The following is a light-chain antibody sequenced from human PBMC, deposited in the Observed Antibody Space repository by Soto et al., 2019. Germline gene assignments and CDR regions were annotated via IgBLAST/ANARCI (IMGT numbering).Light chain of an antibody. CDR2: EVT. Sequence: QSVLTQPASVSGSPGQSITISCTGTSGDIGSYNRVSWYQQHPSKAPNLIIYEVTDRPSGVSNRFSGSKSGNTASLTISGLQAEDEAEYYCSSYTNINTRACVFGTGTKGTVL. V-gene: IGLV2-14*01. J-gene: IGLJ1*01. CDR1: SGDIGSYNR. CDR3: SSYTNINTRACV.